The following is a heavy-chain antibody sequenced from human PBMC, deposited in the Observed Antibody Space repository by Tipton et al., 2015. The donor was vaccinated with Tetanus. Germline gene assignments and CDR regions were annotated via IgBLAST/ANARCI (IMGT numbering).Heavy chain of an antibody. J-gene: IGHJ4*02. Sequence: SLRLSCAASGFTFSSYAMHWVRQAPGKGLEWVAVISYDGSNKYYADSVKGRFTISRDNSKNTLYLQMNSLRAEDTAVYYCARPYSGSYYRFFDYWGQGTLVTVSS. CDR2: ISYDGSNK. CDR3: ARPYSGSYYRFFDY. V-gene: IGHV3-30-3*01. CDR1: GFTFSSYA. D-gene: IGHD1-26*01.